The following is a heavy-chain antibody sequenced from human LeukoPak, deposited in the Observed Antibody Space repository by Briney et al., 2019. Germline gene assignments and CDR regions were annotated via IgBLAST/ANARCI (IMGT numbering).Heavy chain of an antibody. Sequence: ASVKVSCKASGYTFTSYYIHWVRQAPGQGLEWMGIIDPSGGSTNYAQKFQGRVTVTRDTSTSTANMELRGLTSEDTAVYYCARAQYFDWVSSLDYWGQGTLVTVSS. D-gene: IGHD3-9*01. CDR1: GYTFTSYY. CDR3: ARAQYFDWVSSLDY. CDR2: IDPSGGST. V-gene: IGHV1-46*01. J-gene: IGHJ4*02.